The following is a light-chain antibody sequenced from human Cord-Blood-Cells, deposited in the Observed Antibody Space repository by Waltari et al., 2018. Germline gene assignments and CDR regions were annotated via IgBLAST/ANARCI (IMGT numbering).Light chain of an antibody. J-gene: IGLJ3*02. Sequence: QSALTQPASVSGSPGQSITISCTGTLSHVWCYYLVSWYQPQPGKAPKLMIYEGSKRPSGVSNRFSGSKSGNTASLTISGLQAEDEADYYCCSYAGSARVFGGGTKLTVL. CDR2: EGS. CDR3: CSYAGSARV. CDR1: LSHVWCYYL. V-gene: IGLV2-23*01.